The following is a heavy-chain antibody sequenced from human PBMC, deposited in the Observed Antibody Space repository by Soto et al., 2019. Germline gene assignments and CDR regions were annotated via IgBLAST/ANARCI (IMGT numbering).Heavy chain of an antibody. V-gene: IGHV3-23*01. CDR1: GFTFSTYA. CDR3: AHPRGYGVFDAYDI. J-gene: IGHJ3*02. CDR2: ISDSGGST. D-gene: IGHD4-17*01. Sequence: VQLLESGGGLVHPGGSLRLSCAASGFTFSTYAMSWVRQAPGKGLEWVSAISDSGGSTYHADSVKGRFTIYRDNSINTLYLQMNSLRTEDTALYYCAHPRGYGVFDAYDIWGQGTMVTVSS.